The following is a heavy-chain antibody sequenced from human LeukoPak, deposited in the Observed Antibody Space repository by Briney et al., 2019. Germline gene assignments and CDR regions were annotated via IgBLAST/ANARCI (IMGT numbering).Heavy chain of an antibody. V-gene: IGHV2-5*02. CDR2: IYWDDDK. J-gene: IGHJ3*02. CDR1: GFSLSTSGVG. Sequence: SGPTLVNPTQTLTLTCTFSGFSLSTSGVGVGWIRQPPGKALEWLALIYWDDDKRYSPSLKSRLTITKDTSKNQVVLTMTNMDPVDTATYYCAHRWDDFWSETDAFDIWGQGTMVTVSS. CDR3: AHRWDDFWSETDAFDI. D-gene: IGHD3-3*01.